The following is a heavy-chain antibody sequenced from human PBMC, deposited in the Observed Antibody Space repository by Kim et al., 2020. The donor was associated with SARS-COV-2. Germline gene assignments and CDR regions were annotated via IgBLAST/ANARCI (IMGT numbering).Heavy chain of an antibody. J-gene: IGHJ6*02. CDR3: AKDLYDYSAMDV. D-gene: IGHD3-10*01. Sequence: THNAVSVKGRINISRDNSRNTLHLQMSSLRVEDTAIYYCAKDLYDYSAMDVWGQGTTVTVSS. V-gene: IGHV3-23*01. CDR2: T.